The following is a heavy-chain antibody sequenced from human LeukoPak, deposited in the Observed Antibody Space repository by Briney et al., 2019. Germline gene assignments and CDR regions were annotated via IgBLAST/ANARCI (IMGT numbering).Heavy chain of an antibody. Sequence: PGGSLRLSCEASGFTFSDSYMSWIRQAPGKGLEWVSYISSSGSTIYYADSVKGRFTISRDNTKNSLDLQMDSLRDEDTAVYYCARALSLHRGSFYLYFDYWGQGTLVTVSS. D-gene: IGHD3-16*01. J-gene: IGHJ4*02. CDR1: GFTFSDSY. CDR2: ISSSGSTI. V-gene: IGHV3-11*01. CDR3: ARALSLHRGSFYLYFDY.